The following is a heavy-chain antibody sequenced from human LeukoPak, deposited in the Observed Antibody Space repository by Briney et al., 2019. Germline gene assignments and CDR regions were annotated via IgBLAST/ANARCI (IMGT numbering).Heavy chain of an antibody. CDR1: GFTFRIYE. D-gene: IGHD3-10*02. Sequence: GVSLRLSCAASGFTFRIYEMNCVREARGKGLEWFSYISSSGSTLYYADSVKGRFTLSRDKAKNSLYLQMNSLTAEDTAVYYCAELGITMIGGVWGKGTTVTISS. CDR2: ISSSGSTL. V-gene: IGHV3-48*03. J-gene: IGHJ6*04. CDR3: AELGITMIGGV.